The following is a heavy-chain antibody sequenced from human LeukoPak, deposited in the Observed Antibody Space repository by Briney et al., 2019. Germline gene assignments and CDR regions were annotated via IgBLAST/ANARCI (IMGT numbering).Heavy chain of an antibody. CDR1: GYTFTGYS. D-gene: IGHD6-13*01. V-gene: IGHV1-46*01. Sequence: ASVKVSCKASGYTFTGYSIHWVRQAPGQGLEWMGMINPSGGSTTYAQKFQGRVTMTRDTSTSTVYMELSSLRSEDTAVYYCARAGQQQLVGHYWGQGTLVTVSS. J-gene: IGHJ4*02. CDR3: ARAGQQQLVGHY. CDR2: INPSGGST.